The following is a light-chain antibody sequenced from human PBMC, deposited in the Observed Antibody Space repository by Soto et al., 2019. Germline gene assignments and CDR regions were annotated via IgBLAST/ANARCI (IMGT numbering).Light chain of an antibody. CDR1: QSISSW. CDR2: AAS. V-gene: IGKV1-6*01. J-gene: IGKJ1*01. CDR3: LQDYNYPRT. Sequence: ANQMTPSPSTLSASVGEHVTITCRASQSISSWLAWYQQKPGKAPKLLIYAASSLQSGVPSRFSGSGSGTDFTLTISSLQPEDFATYYCLQDYNYPRTFGQGSMVDVK.